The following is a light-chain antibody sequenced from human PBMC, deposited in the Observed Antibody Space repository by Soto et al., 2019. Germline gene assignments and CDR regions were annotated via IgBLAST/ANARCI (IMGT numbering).Light chain of an antibody. CDR1: SSNIGSHS. J-gene: IGLJ3*02. CDR3: AAWDDSLNGPV. CDR2: KNN. V-gene: IGLV1-44*01. Sequence: QSVLTQPPSAPGTPGQTVTISCSGSSSNIGSHSVNWYQQLPGTAPKLIIYKNNQRPSGVPDRFSDSKSGTSASLAISGLQSGDEADYYCAAWDDSLNGPVFGGGTKVTV.